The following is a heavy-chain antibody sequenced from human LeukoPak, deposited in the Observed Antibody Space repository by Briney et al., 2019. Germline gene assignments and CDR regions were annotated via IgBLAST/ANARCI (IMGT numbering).Heavy chain of an antibody. CDR1: GYTFTGYY. V-gene: IGHV1-2*02. CDR2: INPSSGGT. CDR3: ARSAVAARGLFDY. Sequence: ASVKVSCKASGYTFTGYYMHWVRQAPGQGLECMGWINPSSGGTDYAQNFQGRVTMTRDTSISTAYMELYSLRSDDTAVYCCARSAVAARGLFDYWGQGTLVTVSS. D-gene: IGHD6-19*01. J-gene: IGHJ4*02.